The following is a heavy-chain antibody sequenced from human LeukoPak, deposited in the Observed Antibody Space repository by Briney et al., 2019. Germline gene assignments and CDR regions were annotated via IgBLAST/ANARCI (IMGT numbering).Heavy chain of an antibody. CDR2: IYYSGST. V-gene: IGHV4-39*01. Sequence: SETLSLTCTVSGGSISSSSYYWGWIRQPPGKGLEWIGSIYYSGSTYYNPSLKSRVTISVDTSKNRFSLKLSSVTAADTAVYYCASPGATTARAAFDIWGQGTMVTVSS. J-gene: IGHJ3*02. D-gene: IGHD4-17*01. CDR1: GGSISSSSYY. CDR3: ASPGATTARAAFDI.